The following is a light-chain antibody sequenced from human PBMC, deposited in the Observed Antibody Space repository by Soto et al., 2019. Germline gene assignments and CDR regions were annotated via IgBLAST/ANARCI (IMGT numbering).Light chain of an antibody. CDR1: QSVSSN. CDR3: QQYNNWWT. J-gene: IGKJ1*01. Sequence: EIVMTQSPATLSVSPGERATLSCRASQSVSSNLAWYQQKPGQAPRLLIYGASTRATGIPASFSGSGSGTEFTLTIRSLQSEDFAVYYCQQYNNWWTFGQGTKVEIK. V-gene: IGKV3-15*01. CDR2: GAS.